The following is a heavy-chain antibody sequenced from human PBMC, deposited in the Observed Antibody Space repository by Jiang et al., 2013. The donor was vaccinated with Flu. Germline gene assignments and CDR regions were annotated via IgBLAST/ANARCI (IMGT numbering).Heavy chain of an antibody. Sequence: VQLVESGGGLVKPGRSLRLSCTASGFTFGDYAMSWFRQAPGKGLEWVGFIRSKAYGGTTEYAASVKGRFTISRDDSKSIAYLQMNSLKTEDTAVYYCTRDGIQLWPTAYFDYWGQGTLVTVSS. CDR3: TRDGIQLWPTAYFDY. CDR1: GFTFGDYA. J-gene: IGHJ4*02. V-gene: IGHV3-49*05. D-gene: IGHD5-18*01. CDR2: IRSKAYGGTT.